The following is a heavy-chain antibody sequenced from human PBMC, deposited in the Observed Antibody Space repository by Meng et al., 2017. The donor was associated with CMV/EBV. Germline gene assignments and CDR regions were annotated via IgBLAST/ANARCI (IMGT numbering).Heavy chain of an antibody. J-gene: IGHJ6*02. CDR3: ARGSHYYYYGMDV. Sequence: GESLKISCAASGFTFSDYYMNWVRQAPGKGLEWVAVISYDGSNKYYADSVKGRFTISRDNSKNTLYLQMNSLRAEDTAVYYCARGSHYYYYGMDVWGQGTTVTVSS. CDR1: GFTFSDYY. CDR2: ISYDGSNK. V-gene: IGHV3-30*03.